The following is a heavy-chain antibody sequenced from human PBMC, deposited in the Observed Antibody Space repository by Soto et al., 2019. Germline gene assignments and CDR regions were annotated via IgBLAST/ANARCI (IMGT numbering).Heavy chain of an antibody. V-gene: IGHV1-18*01. CDR3: ARGLLEPYYYDSSGSPGSY. J-gene: IGHJ4*02. D-gene: IGHD3-22*01. CDR2: ISAYNGNT. Sequence: ASVKVSCKASGYTFTSYGISWVRQAPGQGLEWMGWISAYNGNTNYAQKLQGRVTMTTDASTSTAYMELRSLRSEDTAVYYCARGLLEPYYYDSSGSPGSYWGQGTLVTVSS. CDR1: GYTFTSYG.